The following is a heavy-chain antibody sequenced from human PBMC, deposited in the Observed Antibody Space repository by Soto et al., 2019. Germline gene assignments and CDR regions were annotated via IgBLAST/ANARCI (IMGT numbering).Heavy chain of an antibody. V-gene: IGHV1-18*01. D-gene: IGHD3-16*01. CDR2: ISGSSGNA. J-gene: IGHJ4*02. CDR1: GYTFTKYG. Sequence: QVQLVQSGAEVKNPGASVKVSCKTSGYTFTKYGVGWVRQAPGQGLEWMGWISGSSGNANYAEKVQGRITLTKDTATSTAYIELRSLRSDDTAVYYCAREMAGPGGEYDYWGQGTLVTVSS. CDR3: AREMAGPGGEYDY.